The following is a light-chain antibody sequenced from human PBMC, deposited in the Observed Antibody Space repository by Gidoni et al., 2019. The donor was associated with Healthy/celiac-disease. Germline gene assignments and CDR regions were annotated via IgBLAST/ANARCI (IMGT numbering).Light chain of an antibody. CDR1: QSVLYSSNNKNY. CDR3: QQYYNTPYT. CDR2: WAS. J-gene: IGKJ2*01. V-gene: IGKV4-1*01. Sequence: DIVMTQSPASLAVSLGERATINCKSSQSVLYSSNNKNYLTWYQQKPGQPPKLLIYWASTRESGVPDRVSGSGSGTDCTRTISSLQAEDVAVYYCQQYYNTPYTFGQGTKLEIK.